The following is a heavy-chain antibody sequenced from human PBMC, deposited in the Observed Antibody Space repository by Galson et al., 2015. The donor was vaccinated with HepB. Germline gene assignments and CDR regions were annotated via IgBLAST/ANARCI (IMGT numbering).Heavy chain of an antibody. CDR3: ARDRDSGDRSLGY. J-gene: IGHJ4*02. CDR2: INTNTGNP. CDR1: GYTFTTYA. V-gene: IGHV7-4-1*02. Sequence: SVKVSCKASGYTFTTYAINWVRQAPGQGLEWMGWINTNTGNPTYAQGFTGRFVFSLDPSVSTAYLQISSLKTEDTAFYYCARDRDSGDRSLGYWGQGTLVTVSS. D-gene: IGHD4-17*01.